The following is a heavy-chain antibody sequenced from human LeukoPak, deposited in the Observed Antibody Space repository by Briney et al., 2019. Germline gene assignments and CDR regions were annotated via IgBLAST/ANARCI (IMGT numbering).Heavy chain of an antibody. J-gene: IGHJ4*02. Sequence: GGSLRLSCAASGLSFTAYSMNWVRQAPGRGLEWISYIGPGGDIYYAGSVTGRFTVSRDTAKNSLYLQMNGLRVEDTAVYYCARRFDSWGQGTLVTVSS. CDR3: ARRFDS. CDR1: GLSFTAYS. V-gene: IGHV3-48*01. CDR2: IGPGGDI.